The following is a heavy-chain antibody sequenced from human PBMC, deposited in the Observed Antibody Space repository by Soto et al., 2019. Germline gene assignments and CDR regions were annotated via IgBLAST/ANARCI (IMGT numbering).Heavy chain of an antibody. D-gene: IGHD5-18*01. J-gene: IGHJ4*02. CDR2: IFHSGST. Sequence: PSETLSLTCAVSGGSISRGDWWSWVRQTPGKGLEWIGEIFHSGSTNYNPSLKSRVTISVDNSKNQFSLILSFVTAADTAVYFCASHRGNTYGPYVYWGQGTLVTVSS. V-gene: IGHV4-4*02. CDR1: GGSISRGDW. CDR3: ASHRGNTYGPYVY.